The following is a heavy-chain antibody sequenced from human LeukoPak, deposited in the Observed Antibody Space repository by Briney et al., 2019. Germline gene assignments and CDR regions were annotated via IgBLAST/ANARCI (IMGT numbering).Heavy chain of an antibody. CDR1: GGSTSSYY. J-gene: IGHJ5*02. D-gene: IGHD6-19*01. Sequence: LETLSLTCTVSGGSTSSYYWSWIRQPPGKGLEWIGYIFYSGSTNYNPSLKSRVTMSVDTSKNQFSLKLSSVTAADTAVYYCARGHYSSGWYGERGTLWFDPWGQGTLVTVSS. CDR2: IFYSGST. V-gene: IGHV4-59*01. CDR3: ARGHYSSGWYGERGTLWFDP.